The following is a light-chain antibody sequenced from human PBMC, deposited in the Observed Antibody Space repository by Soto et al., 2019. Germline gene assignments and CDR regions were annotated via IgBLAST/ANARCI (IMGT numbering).Light chain of an antibody. V-gene: IGKV1-9*01. Sequence: DIQLTQSPSFLSASVGDRVTITCRASQAISSSLAWYQHNPGKAPKLLIYAASTVQNGVRSSFSGSGSGTEFSLTTSSLPPEDFATDYCQHLNDYRYTFGQGTKVEIK. CDR2: AAS. CDR1: QAISSS. J-gene: IGKJ2*01. CDR3: QHLNDYRYT.